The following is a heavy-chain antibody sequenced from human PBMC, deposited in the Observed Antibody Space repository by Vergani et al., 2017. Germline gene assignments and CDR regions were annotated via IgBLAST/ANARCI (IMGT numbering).Heavy chain of an antibody. V-gene: IGHV3-21*01. CDR1: GFTFSSYS. CDR2: ISSSSSYI. CDR3: AKDKGLWFGEFPVHY. J-gene: IGHJ4*02. Sequence: EVQLVESGGGLVKPGGSLRLSCAASGFTFSSYSMNWVRQAPVKGREWVSSISSSSSYIYYADSVNGRFTIPRDNANNSLYLQMNSLRAEDTAVSYCAKDKGLWFGEFPVHYWGQGTLVTVSS. D-gene: IGHD3-10*01.